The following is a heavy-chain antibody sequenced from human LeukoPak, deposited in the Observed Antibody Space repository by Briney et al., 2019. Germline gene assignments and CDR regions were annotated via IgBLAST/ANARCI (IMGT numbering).Heavy chain of an antibody. J-gene: IGHJ2*01. CDR3: AKEGAQQPFHWYFDL. Sequence: GGSLRLSCAASGFTFSSYGMHWVRQAPGKGLEWVAVISYDGNNKYYADSVKGRFTISRDNSKNTLYLQMNSLRAEDTAVYYCAKEGAQQPFHWYFDLGGGGPVVTVPS. D-gene: IGHD6-13*01. CDR1: GFTFSSYG. V-gene: IGHV3-30*18. CDR2: ISYDGNNK.